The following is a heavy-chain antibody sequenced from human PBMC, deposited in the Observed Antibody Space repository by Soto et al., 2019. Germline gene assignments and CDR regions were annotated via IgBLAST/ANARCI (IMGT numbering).Heavy chain of an antibody. J-gene: IGHJ4*02. Sequence: GGSLRLSCAASGCTFSSYAMSWVRQAPGKGLEWVSAISGSGGSTYYADSVKGRFTISRDNSKNTLYLQMNSLRAEDTAVYYCAKCYSRYSYGRFDYWGQGTLVTVS. CDR3: AKCYSRYSYGRFDY. CDR2: ISGSGGST. D-gene: IGHD5-18*01. CDR1: GCTFSSYA. V-gene: IGHV3-23*01.